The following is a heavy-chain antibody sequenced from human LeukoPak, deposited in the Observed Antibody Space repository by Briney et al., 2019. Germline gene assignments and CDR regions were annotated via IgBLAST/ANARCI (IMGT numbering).Heavy chain of an antibody. D-gene: IGHD3-22*01. V-gene: IGHV3-74*01. CDR1: GFTFSTYW. CDR2: INSDGSST. Sequence: PGGSLRLSCAASGFTFSTYWMHWVRQAPGKGLVGVAQINSDGSSTSYADSVKGRFTISRDNAKNTLYLQMINLRAEDPAVYYCGSLTVVAKDHWGQGTLVTVSS. CDR3: GSLTVVAKDH. J-gene: IGHJ4*02.